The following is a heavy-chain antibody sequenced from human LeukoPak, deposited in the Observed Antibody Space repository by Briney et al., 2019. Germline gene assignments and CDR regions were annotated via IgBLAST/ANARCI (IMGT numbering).Heavy chain of an antibody. CDR1: GFTFSSYE. V-gene: IGHV3-48*03. CDR2: ISSSGSTI. D-gene: IGHD1-26*01. J-gene: IGHJ3*02. CDR3: ARGFGSYYGSAFDI. Sequence: PGGSLRLSCAASGFTFSSYEMNWVRQAPGKGLEWVSYISSSGSTIYYADSVKGRFTISRDNAKNSLYLQMNSLRAEDTAVYYCARGFGSYYGSAFDIWGQGTMVTVSS.